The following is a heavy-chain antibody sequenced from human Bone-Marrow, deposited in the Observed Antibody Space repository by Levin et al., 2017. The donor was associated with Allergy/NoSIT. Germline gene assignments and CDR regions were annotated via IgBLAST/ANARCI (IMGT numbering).Heavy chain of an antibody. J-gene: IGHJ6*02. CDR1: GFTFSSYS. Sequence: KSVGSLRLSCAASGFTFSSYSMNWVRQAPGKGLEWVSSISSSSSYIYYADSVKGRFTISRDNAKNSLYLQMNSLRAEDTAVYYCARLRYFDWLPNDYYYYGMDGWGQGTTVTVSS. D-gene: IGHD3-9*01. CDR2: ISSSSSYI. CDR3: ARLRYFDWLPNDYYYYGMDG. V-gene: IGHV3-21*01.